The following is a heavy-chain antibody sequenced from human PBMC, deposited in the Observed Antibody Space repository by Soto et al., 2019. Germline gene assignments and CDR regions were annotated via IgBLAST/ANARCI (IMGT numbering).Heavy chain of an antibody. J-gene: IGHJ6*02. CDR3: ARGDSSDYYYYYGMDV. D-gene: IGHD6-19*01. V-gene: IGHV3-11*01. CDR1: GFTFSDYY. CDR2: ISSSGFTI. Sequence: QVQLVESGGGLVKPGGSLRLSCAASGFTFSDYYMSWIRQAPGKGLERVSYISSSGFTIYYADSVKGRFTISRDNAKNSLYLQMNSLRAEDTAVYYCARGDSSDYYYYYGMDVWGQGTTVTVSS.